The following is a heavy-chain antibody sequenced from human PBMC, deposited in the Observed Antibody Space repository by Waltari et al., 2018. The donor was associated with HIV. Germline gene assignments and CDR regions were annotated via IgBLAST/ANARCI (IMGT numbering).Heavy chain of an antibody. CDR3: ARDRDFGDSLIYYYGMDV. CDR2: IYSGGST. J-gene: IGHJ6*02. V-gene: IGHV3-66*01. CDR1: GFTASSNY. Sequence: EVQLVESGGGLVQHGGSLRLSCAASGFTASSNYMTWVRQAPGKGLEWVSVIYSGGSTYFADSVKGRFTISRDNSKNTLYLQMNSLRAEDTAVYYCARDRDFGDSLIYYYGMDVWGQGTTVTVSS. D-gene: IGHD4-17*01.